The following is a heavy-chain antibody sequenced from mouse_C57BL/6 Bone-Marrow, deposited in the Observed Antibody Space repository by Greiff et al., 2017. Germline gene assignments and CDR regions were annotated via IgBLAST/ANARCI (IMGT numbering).Heavy chain of an antibody. Sequence: VQLQQSGAELARPGASVKQSCKASGYTFTSYGISWVKQRTGQGLEWIGEIYPRSGNTYYNEKFKGKATLTADKSSSTAYMELRSLTSEDSAVYFCALIYYGYDGAYWGQGTLVTVSA. CDR3: ALIYYGYDGAY. CDR2: IYPRSGNT. J-gene: IGHJ3*01. CDR1: GYTFTSYG. D-gene: IGHD2-2*01. V-gene: IGHV1-81*01.